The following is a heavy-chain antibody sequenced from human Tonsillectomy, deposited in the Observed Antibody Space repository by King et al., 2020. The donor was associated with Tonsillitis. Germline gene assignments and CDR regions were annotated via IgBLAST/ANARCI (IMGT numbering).Heavy chain of an antibody. D-gene: IGHD3-16*01. J-gene: IGHJ6*02. CDR3: AKGDMGYYYYGMDV. V-gene: IGHV3-23*04. CDR1: GFTFSSDA. Sequence: VQLVESGGGLVQPGGSLRVSCAASGFTFSSDAMSLVRQAPGKCLVVGSGISGTRVTTYYADSVKVRLTISRDNSNNTLYPQMNSLRAEDTAVYYCAKGDMGYYYYGMDVWGQGTTVTVSS. CDR2: ISGTRVTT.